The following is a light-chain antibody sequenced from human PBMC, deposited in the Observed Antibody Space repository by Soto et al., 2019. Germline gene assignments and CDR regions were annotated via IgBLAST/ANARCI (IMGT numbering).Light chain of an antibody. Sequence: QSVLTQPASVSGSPGQSITISCTGTSSDVGGENYVSRYQLHPGKAPKLMVFEVSNRPSGVSYRFSGSKSGNTASLTISGLQAEDEADYFCSSYSISTAYLFGTGTKVTVL. J-gene: IGLJ1*01. CDR1: SSDVGGENY. CDR2: EVS. CDR3: SSYSISTAYL. V-gene: IGLV2-14*01.